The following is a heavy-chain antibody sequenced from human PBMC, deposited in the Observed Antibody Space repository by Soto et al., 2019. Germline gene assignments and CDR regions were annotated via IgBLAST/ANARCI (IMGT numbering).Heavy chain of an antibody. V-gene: IGHV3-74*01. D-gene: IGHD1-7*01. Sequence: EVQLVDSGGCLVQPGGSLRLSCAASEFTFRSYWMHWVRQSPGKGLVWVSRISGDGSGTNYADSVKGRFTISRDNAKNTVYLQIDSLRAEDTAVYYCARSLPGTYGAFDLWGQGTMVTVSS. CDR3: ARSLPGTYGAFDL. CDR1: EFTFRSYW. CDR2: ISGDGSGT. J-gene: IGHJ3*01.